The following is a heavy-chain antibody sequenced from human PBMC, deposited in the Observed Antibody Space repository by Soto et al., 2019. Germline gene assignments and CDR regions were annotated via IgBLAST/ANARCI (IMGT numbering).Heavy chain of an antibody. CDR3: AREVGATLFDY. Sequence: SETLSLTCTVYGGSFRAYYWSWIRQPPGKGLEWIGEINHSGSTNYNPSLKSRVTISVDTSKNQFSLKLSSVTAADTAVYYCAREVGATLFDYWGQGTLVTVSS. D-gene: IGHD1-26*01. CDR2: INHSGST. J-gene: IGHJ4*02. V-gene: IGHV4-34*01. CDR1: GGSFRAYY.